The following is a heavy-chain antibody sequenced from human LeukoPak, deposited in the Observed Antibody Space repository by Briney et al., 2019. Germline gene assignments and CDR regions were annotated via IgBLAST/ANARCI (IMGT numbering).Heavy chain of an antibody. CDR1: GFTFSSYW. CDR2: IKQDGSEK. V-gene: IGHV3-7*01. Sequence: GGSLRLSCAASGFTFSSYWMSWVRQAPGKGLEWVANIKQDGSEKYYVDSVKGRFTISRDNAKNSLYLQMNGLRAEDTAVYYCARDLSYYYDSSGYDCFDYWGQGTLVTVSS. CDR3: ARDLSYYYDSSGYDCFDY. D-gene: IGHD3-22*01. J-gene: IGHJ4*02.